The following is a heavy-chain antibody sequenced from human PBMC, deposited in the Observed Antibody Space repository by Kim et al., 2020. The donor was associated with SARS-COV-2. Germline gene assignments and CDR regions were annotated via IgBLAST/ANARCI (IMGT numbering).Heavy chain of an antibody. Sequence: SVKVSCKASGGTFSSYAISWVRQAPGQGLEWMGGIIPIFGTANYAQKFQGRVTITADESTSTAYMELSSLRSEDTAVYYCASLGYCSSTSCQDYYYGMDVWGQGTTVTVSS. V-gene: IGHV1-69*13. CDR3: ASLGYCSSTSCQDYYYGMDV. CDR1: GGTFSSYA. D-gene: IGHD2-2*01. J-gene: IGHJ6*02. CDR2: IIPIFGTA.